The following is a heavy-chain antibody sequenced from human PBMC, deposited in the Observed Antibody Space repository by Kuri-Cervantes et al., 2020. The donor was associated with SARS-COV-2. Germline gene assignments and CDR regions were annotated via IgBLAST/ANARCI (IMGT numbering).Heavy chain of an antibody. CDR1: GGTFSSYA. J-gene: IGHJ6*03. CDR3: ARDIVEWETTDYYMDV. CDR2: IIPIFGTA. Sequence: KISCKASGGTFSSYAISWVRQAPGQGLEWMGGIIPIFGTANYAQKFQGRVTITTDESTSTAYMELSSLRSEDTAVYYCARDIVEWETTDYYMDVWGKGTTVTVSS. V-gene: IGHV1-69*05. D-gene: IGHD1-26*01.